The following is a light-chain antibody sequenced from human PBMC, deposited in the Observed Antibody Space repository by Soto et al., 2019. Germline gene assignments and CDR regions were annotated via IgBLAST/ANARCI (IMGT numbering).Light chain of an antibody. J-gene: IGKJ2*01. CDR2: AAS. V-gene: IGKV1-39*01. Sequence: DIQMTQSPSSLSASVGDRVTITCRASQSISSYLNWYQQKPGQAPKLLIYAASSLQTGVPSRFSGRGSGTDFTLTSSSLQPEDFATYYCQQSYSTPRTFGQGTKLEIK. CDR1: QSISSY. CDR3: QQSYSTPRT.